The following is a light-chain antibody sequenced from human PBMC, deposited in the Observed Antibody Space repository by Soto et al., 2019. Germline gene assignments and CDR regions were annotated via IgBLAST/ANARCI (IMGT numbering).Light chain of an antibody. CDR3: QQYGSSPRIT. V-gene: IGKV3-20*01. CDR2: DAS. Sequence: EIVLTQSPATLSLSPGERATLSCRASQSVRSYLTWYQQKPGQAPRLLVYDASSRATGIPDRFSGSGSGTDFTLTISRLESEDFAVYYCQQYGSSPRITFGQGTRLEIK. CDR1: QSVRSY. J-gene: IGKJ5*01.